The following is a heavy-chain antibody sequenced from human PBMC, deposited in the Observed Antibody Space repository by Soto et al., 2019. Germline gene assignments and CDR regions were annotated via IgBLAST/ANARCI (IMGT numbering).Heavy chain of an antibody. J-gene: IGHJ5*02. CDR3: ARARIYCSGGSCYTTSLDP. CDR1: GYTFTSYG. D-gene: IGHD2-15*01. CDR2: ISAYNGNT. Sequence: GASVKVSCKASGYTFTSYGFSWVRQAPGQGLEWMGWISAYNGNTNYAQKLQGRVTMTTDTSTSTAHMELRSLRSDDTAVYYCARARIYCSGGSCYTTSLDPWGQGTLVTVSS. V-gene: IGHV1-18*01.